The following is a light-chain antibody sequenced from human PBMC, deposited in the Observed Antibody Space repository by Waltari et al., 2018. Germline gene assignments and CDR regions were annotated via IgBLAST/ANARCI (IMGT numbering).Light chain of an antibody. CDR3: AAWDDNLNGFYV. CDR1: SSNIGSNT. J-gene: IGLJ1*01. Sequence: QSVLTQPPSASGTPGQRVTISCSGSSSNIGSNTVHWYQRVPGTAPKLLIHSNSPRASVSAPNLPLLRNSRRPAGVPDRFSGSKSGTSASLSISGLQSEDEAAYYCAAWDDNLNGFYVFGTGTTVTVL. CDR2: SNSPRASVSAPNLPLLRNS. V-gene: IGLV1-44*01.